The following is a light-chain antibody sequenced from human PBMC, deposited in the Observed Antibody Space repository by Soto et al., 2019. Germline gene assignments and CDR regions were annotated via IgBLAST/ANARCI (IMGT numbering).Light chain of an antibody. CDR2: DAS. Sequence: EIVLTQSPGTLSLTPGERATLSCRASQSVRSNYLAWYQQKPGQAPRFLIYDASSRATGIPDRFSGSGSGTDFTLTISILEPEDFAVYYCQQYGSSPLTFGGGTKVDIK. CDR3: QQYGSSPLT. J-gene: IGKJ4*01. V-gene: IGKV3-20*01. CDR1: QSVRSNY.